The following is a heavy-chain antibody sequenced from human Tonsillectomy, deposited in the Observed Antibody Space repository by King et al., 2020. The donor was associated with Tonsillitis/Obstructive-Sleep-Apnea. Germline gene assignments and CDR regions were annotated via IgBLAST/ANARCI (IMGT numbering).Heavy chain of an antibody. CDR1: GGSFSGYY. J-gene: IGHJ6*03. D-gene: IGHD2-2*01. CDR2: INHSGST. V-gene: IGHV4-34*01. Sequence: VQLQQWGAGLLKPSETLSLTCAVYGGSFSGYYWSWIRQPPGKGLEWIGEINHSGSTNYNPSLKSRVTISVDTSKNQFSLKLSSVTAADTAVYYCAKQVVPAQFPYYYYMDVWGKGTTVTVSS. CDR3: AKQVVPAQFPYYYYMDV.